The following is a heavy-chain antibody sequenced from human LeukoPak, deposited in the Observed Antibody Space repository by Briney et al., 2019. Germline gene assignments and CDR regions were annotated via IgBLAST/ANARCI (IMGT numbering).Heavy chain of an antibody. Sequence: PGRSLRLSCAASGFTFSSYAMHWVRQAPGKGLEWVAVISYDGSNKYYADSVKGRFTISRDNSKNTLYLQMNSLRTDDTAVYYCAKSSSAWISPFDYWGQGTLVTVSS. CDR2: ISYDGSNK. J-gene: IGHJ4*02. CDR3: AKSSSAWISPFDY. CDR1: GFTFSSYA. D-gene: IGHD6-19*01. V-gene: IGHV3-30*18.